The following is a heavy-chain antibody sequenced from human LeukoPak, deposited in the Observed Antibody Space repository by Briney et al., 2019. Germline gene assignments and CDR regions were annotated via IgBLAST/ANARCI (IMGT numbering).Heavy chain of an antibody. D-gene: IGHD3-22*01. V-gene: IGHV3-23*01. Sequence: PGGSLRLSCAASGFTFSSYAMSWVRQAPGKGLEWVSATSGSGGSTYYADSVKGRFTISRDNSKNTLYLQMNSLRAEDTAVYYCAKGVEVITGYFDYWGQGTLVTVSS. CDR2: TSGSGGST. CDR3: AKGVEVITGYFDY. CDR1: GFTFSSYA. J-gene: IGHJ4*02.